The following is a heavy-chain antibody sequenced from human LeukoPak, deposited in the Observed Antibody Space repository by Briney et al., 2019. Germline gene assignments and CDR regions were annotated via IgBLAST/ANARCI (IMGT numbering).Heavy chain of an antibody. CDR1: GGSISIYY. Sequence: SETLSLTCAVSGGSISIYYWSWVRQPPGKGLEWIGYIYNSGNTNYNPSFKSRVTISEDTSKNQFSLKLSSVTAADTAVYYCARDHYGSLDYWGQGTLVTVSS. CDR2: IYNSGNT. D-gene: IGHD3-10*01. J-gene: IGHJ4*02. CDR3: ARDHYGSLDY. V-gene: IGHV4-59*01.